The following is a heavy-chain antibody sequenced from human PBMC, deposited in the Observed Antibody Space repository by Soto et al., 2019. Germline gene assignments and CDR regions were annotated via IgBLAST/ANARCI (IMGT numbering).Heavy chain of an antibody. CDR3: AKDRGALRWSEEHYYFDY. CDR2: ILYDGSKK. V-gene: IGHV3-30*18. CDR1: GFTFSSYG. D-gene: IGHD4-17*01. J-gene: IGHJ4*02. Sequence: GGSLRLSCAASGFTFSSYGMHWVRQAPGKGLEWVAVILYDGSKKYYADSMKGRFTISRDNSKNTLYLQMDSLRAEDTAVYYCAKDRGALRWSEEHYYFDYWGQGALVTVSS.